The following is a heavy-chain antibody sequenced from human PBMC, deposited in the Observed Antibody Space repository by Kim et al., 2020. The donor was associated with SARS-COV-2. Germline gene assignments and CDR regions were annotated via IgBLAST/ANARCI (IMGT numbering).Heavy chain of an antibody. CDR2: IYYSGST. CDR3: ARLMGGDGYNLDY. V-gene: IGHV4-39*01. CDR1: GGSISSSSYY. Sequence: SETLSLTCTVSGGSISSSSYYWGWIRQPPGKGLEWIGSIYYSGSTYYNPSLKSRVTISVDTSKNQFSLKLSSVPAADTAVYYCARLMGGDGYNLDYWGQGTLVTVSS. J-gene: IGHJ4*02. D-gene: IGHD5-12*01.